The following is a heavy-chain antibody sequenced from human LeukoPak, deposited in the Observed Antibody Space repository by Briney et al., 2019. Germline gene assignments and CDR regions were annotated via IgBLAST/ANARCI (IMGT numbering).Heavy chain of an antibody. Sequence: GASVKVSCRASGYTFSAYYIHWVRQAPGQGLEWMGWISAYNGNTNYAQKLQGRVTMTTDTSTSTAYMELRSLRSDDTAVYYCARGQVVAAMYYNWFDPWGQGTLVTVSS. CDR3: ARGQVVAAMYYNWFDP. CDR1: GYTFSAYY. J-gene: IGHJ5*02. CDR2: ISAYNGNT. D-gene: IGHD2-15*01. V-gene: IGHV1-18*01.